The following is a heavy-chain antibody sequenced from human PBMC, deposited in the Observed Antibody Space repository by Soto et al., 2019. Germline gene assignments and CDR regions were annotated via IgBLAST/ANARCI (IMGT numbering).Heavy chain of an antibody. CDR2: IRSKANNYAT. V-gene: IGHV3-73*02. J-gene: IGHJ6*02. CDR1: GFILSGSA. CDR3: TNPQVYYGMDV. Sequence: EVPLVESGGGLVQPGGSLKLSCAASGFILSGSAVHWVRQASGKGLEWVGRIRSKANNYATAYAASVQGRFTIFRDHLKNTAYLQMNSLKTEDTAVYYCTNPQVYYGMDVWGQGTTVTVSS.